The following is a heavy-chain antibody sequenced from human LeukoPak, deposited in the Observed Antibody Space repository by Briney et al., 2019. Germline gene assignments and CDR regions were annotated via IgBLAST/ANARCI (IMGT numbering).Heavy chain of an antibody. CDR3: AKEARDILTHYYWGSQFDY. CDR1: GFTFSSYG. J-gene: IGHJ4*02. V-gene: IGHV3-30*02. Sequence: PGGSLSLSCAASGFTFSSYGMHWVRQAPGKGLEWVAFIRYDGSNKYYADSVKGRFTISRDNSKNTLYLQMSSLRAEDTALYYCAKEARDILTHYYWGSQFDYWGQGTLVIVSS. D-gene: IGHD3-9*01. CDR2: IRYDGSNK.